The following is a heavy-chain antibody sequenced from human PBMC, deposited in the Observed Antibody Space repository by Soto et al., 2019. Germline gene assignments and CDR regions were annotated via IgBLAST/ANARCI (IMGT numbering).Heavy chain of an antibody. J-gene: IGHJ6*02. D-gene: IGHD3-10*01. V-gene: IGHV3-73*01. CDR3: TAGSGSNFYYYGMDV. CDR2: IRSKANSYAT. Sequence: PGGSLRLSXAASGFTFSGSAMHWVRQASGKGLEWVGRIRSKANSYATAYAASVKGRFTISRDDSKNTAYLQMNSLKTEDTAVYYCTAGSGSNFYYYGMDVWGQGTTVTVSS. CDR1: GFTFSGSA.